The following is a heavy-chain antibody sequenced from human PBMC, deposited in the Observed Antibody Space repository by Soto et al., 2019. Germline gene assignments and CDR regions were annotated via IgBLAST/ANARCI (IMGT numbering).Heavy chain of an antibody. Sequence: QLQLQESGPGLVKPSETLYLTCTVSGGSISSSSYYWGWIRQPPGKGLEWIGSIYYSGSTYYNPSLKSRVTISVDTSKNQCALKRSSVTAADTAVYYCARQVVVPAAQLNYFDYWGQGTLVTVSS. CDR2: IYYSGST. CDR1: GGSISSSSYY. CDR3: ARQVVVPAAQLNYFDY. D-gene: IGHD2-2*01. V-gene: IGHV4-39*01. J-gene: IGHJ4*02.